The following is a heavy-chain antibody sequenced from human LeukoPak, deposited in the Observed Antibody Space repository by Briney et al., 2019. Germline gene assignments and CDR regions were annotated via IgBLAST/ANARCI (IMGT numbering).Heavy chain of an antibody. CDR3: ARLWGFWSGPTGYFDY. CDR1: GGAISSYY. CDR2: IYYSGST. Sequence: SETLSLTCTVSGGAISSYYWSWIRQPPGKGLEWIGYIYYSGSTNYNPSRKSRVTISVDTSKNKVSRKRRSVSEADTAVYYCARLWGFWSGPTGYFDYWGQGTLVTVSS. V-gene: IGHV4-59*08. J-gene: IGHJ4*02. D-gene: IGHD3-3*01.